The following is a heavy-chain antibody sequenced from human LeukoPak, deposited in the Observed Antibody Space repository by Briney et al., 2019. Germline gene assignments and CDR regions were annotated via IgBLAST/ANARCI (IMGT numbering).Heavy chain of an antibody. CDR1: GFTFSSYA. CDR3: AGGDY. CDR2: ISYDGSNK. D-gene: IGHD3-16*01. Sequence: GGSLRLPCAASGFTFSSYAMHWVRQAPGKGLEWVAVISYDGSNKYYADSVKGRFTISRDNSKNTLYLQMNSLRAEDAAVYYCAGGDYWGQGTLVTVSS. V-gene: IGHV3-30-3*01. J-gene: IGHJ4*02.